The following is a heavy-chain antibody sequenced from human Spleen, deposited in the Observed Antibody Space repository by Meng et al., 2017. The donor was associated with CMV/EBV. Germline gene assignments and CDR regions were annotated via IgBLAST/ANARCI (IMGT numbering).Heavy chain of an antibody. V-gene: IGHV1-18*04. J-gene: IGHJ4*02. CDR2: ISAYNAKT. CDR1: GYTFTCYY. CDR3: ARELAAAGQGRTSV. Sequence: KAYGYTFTCYYMHWVRQAPGQGLEWMGWISAYNAKTNYAQKFQGRVTMTADTSTSTAYMELRSLRSDDTAVYYCARELAAAGQGRTSVWGQGTLVTVSS. D-gene: IGHD6-13*01.